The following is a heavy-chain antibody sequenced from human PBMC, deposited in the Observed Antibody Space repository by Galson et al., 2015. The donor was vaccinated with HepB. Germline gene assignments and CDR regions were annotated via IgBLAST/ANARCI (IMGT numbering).Heavy chain of an antibody. J-gene: IGHJ4*02. Sequence: ALVKPTQTLTLTCTFSGFSLSTSGVGVGWIRQPPGKALEWLALIYWDDDKRYSPSLKSRLTITKDTSKNQVVLTMTNMDPVDTATYYCAHRRYYYDSSGYYWDYWGQGTLVTVSS. CDR1: GFSLSTSGVG. CDR2: IYWDDDK. CDR3: AHRRYYYDSSGYYWDY. V-gene: IGHV2-5*02. D-gene: IGHD3-22*01.